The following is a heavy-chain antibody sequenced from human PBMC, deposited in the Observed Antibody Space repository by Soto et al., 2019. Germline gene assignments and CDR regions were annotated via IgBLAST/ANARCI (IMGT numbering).Heavy chain of an antibody. D-gene: IGHD6-19*01. J-gene: IGHJ6*02. CDR2: ISGYNGNT. CDR1: GYTFSNYG. V-gene: IGHV1-18*01. CDR3: SRFMMVGGWFDPNYYHGMDV. Sequence: QVQLVQSGAEVKKPGASVTVSCKTSGYTFSNYGINWVRQAPGQGLEWRGWISGYNGNTNYAQTVQGRVTMTTDTSTGTVYMELRSLKSDDTAIYYCSRFMMVGGWFDPNYYHGMDVWGQGTTVTVSS.